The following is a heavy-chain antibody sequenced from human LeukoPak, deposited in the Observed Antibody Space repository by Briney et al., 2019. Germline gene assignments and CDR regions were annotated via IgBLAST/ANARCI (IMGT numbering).Heavy chain of an antibody. CDR3: ASSLWDDSSGYFDY. CDR1: GGPFSSYY. J-gene: IGHJ4*02. CDR2: IYTSGTT. Sequence: SETLSLTCSVSGGPFSSYYWSWIRQPAGKGLEWIGRIYTSGTTNYNLSLKSRDSMSVVTPNNQFSLKLTSVTAADTAVYYCASSLWDDSSGYFDYWGQGTLVTVSS. V-gene: IGHV4-4*07. D-gene: IGHD3-22*01.